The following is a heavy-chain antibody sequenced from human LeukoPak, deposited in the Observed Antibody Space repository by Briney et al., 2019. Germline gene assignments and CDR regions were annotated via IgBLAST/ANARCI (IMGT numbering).Heavy chain of an antibody. V-gene: IGHV1-24*01. CDR3: ATEDYLYSSGWYRFGY. D-gene: IGHD6-19*01. CDR2: FDPEDGET. CDR1: GYTLTELS. J-gene: IGHJ4*02. Sequence: ASVKVSCKVSGYTLTELSMHWVRQAPGKGLEWMGGFDPEDGETIYAQKFQGRVTMTEDTSTDTAYMELSSLRSEDTAVYYRATEDYLYSSGWYRFGYWGQGTLVTVSS.